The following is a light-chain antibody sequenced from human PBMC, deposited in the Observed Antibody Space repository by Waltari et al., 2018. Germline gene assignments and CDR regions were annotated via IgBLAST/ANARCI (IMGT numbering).Light chain of an antibody. CDR3: QQRSNWRT. Sequence: EIVLTQSPATLSLSPGERATLSCRASQNVNVYLAWYQQIPGQAPRLLIYDASNRAPGVPARFSGSGSGTDYTLTISSLEPEDFAVYYCQQRSNWRTFGQGTKLEIK. CDR2: DAS. CDR1: QNVNVY. J-gene: IGKJ2*01. V-gene: IGKV3-11*01.